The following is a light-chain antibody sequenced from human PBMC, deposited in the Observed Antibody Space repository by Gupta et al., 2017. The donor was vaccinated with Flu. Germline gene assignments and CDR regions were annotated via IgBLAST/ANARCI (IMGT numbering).Light chain of an antibody. CDR1: RLQDKY. CDR3: QSWDISSYV. V-gene: IGLV3-1*01. Sequence: SFELPQPPSVSVSPGQTATITCSGGRLQDKYISWYQQKPGQSPVMIIYKDTKRTSGTPERFSGSISVTTATLTISGTQTRDEGDYYCQSWDISSYVFGPGTKFTVL. CDR2: KDT. J-gene: IGLJ1*01.